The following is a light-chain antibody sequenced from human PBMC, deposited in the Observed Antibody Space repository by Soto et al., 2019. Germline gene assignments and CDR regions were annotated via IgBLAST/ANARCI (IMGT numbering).Light chain of an antibody. CDR1: QSISSK. Sequence: EIVMTQSPATLSVSPGERATVFCRASQSISSKLAWYQQKAGQAPRLLIYGTSTRATGIPARFSGSGSGTEFTLTISSLQSEDFAVYYCQQYNNWPPLTFGGGTKVEIK. CDR2: GTS. CDR3: QQYNNWPPLT. J-gene: IGKJ4*01. V-gene: IGKV3-15*01.